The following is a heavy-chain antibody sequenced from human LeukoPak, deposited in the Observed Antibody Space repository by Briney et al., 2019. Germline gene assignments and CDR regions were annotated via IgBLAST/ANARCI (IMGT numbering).Heavy chain of an antibody. J-gene: IGHJ5*02. D-gene: IGHD6-13*01. CDR2: ISWTGDST. Sequence: PGGSLRLSCAASGFTFSRYAMSWVRQAPGKGLERVSGISWTGDSTYYADSVKGRFTISRDNSKNTLSLQMNSLRAEDTAVYYCVKDAGYSRGEGNWFDPWGQGTLVTVSS. V-gene: IGHV3-23*01. CDR3: VKDAGYSRGEGNWFDP. CDR1: GFTFSRYA.